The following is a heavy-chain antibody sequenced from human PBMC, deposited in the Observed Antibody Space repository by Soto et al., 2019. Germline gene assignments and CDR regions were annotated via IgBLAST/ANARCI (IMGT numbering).Heavy chain of an antibody. Sequence: EVQLVESGGGLVQPGGSLRLSCAASGFTFSSYSMNWVRQAPGKGLEGVSYISSSSRTIYCADSVKGRFTISRDNAKNSLYLQMNSLRAEDTAVYYCAREWDGDGYNSGWFDPWGQGTLVTVSS. D-gene: IGHD5-12*01. J-gene: IGHJ5*02. CDR2: ISSSSRTI. CDR3: AREWDGDGYNSGWFDP. V-gene: IGHV3-48*01. CDR1: GFTFSSYS.